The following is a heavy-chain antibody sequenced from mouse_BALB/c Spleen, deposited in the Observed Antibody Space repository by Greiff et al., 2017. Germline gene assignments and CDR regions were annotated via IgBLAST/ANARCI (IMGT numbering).Heavy chain of an antibody. CDR1: GFSLTSYG. CDR3: ARAGRYLYYFDY. V-gene: IGHV2-9*02. J-gene: IGHJ2*01. Sequence: VQLVESGPGLVAPSQSLSITCTVSGFSLTSYGVHWVRQPPGKGLEWLGVIWAGGSTNYNSALMSRLSISKDNSKSQVFLKMNSLQTDDTAMYYCARAGRYLYYFDYWGQGTTLTVSS. CDR2: IWAGGST. D-gene: IGHD2-14*01.